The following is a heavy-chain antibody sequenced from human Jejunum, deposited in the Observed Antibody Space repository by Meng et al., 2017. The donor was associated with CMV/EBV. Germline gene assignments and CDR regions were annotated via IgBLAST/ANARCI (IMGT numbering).Heavy chain of an antibody. Sequence: SCKASGSTFTGYHIRWVRQAPGQGLEWMGRLNPKSGDTDYAPKFQGRVTVARDTSITTAYMELNSLNSDDTAVYYCARGGGYDFDYWGQGSLVTVSS. CDR1: GSTFTGYH. V-gene: IGHV1-2*06. CDR3: ARGGGYDFDY. CDR2: LNPKSGDT. J-gene: IGHJ4*02. D-gene: IGHD5-12*01.